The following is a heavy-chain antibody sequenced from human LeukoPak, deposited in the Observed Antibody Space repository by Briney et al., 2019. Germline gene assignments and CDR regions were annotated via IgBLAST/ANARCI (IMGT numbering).Heavy chain of an antibody. CDR3: AREVLDYVWGSYRSRTD. CDR1: GGSFSGYY. Sequence: SETLSLTCAVYGGSFSGYYWSWIRQPPGKGLEWIGEINHSGSTNCNPSLKSRVTISVDTSKNQFSLELSSVTAADTAVYYCAREVLDYVWGSYRSRTDWGQGTLVTVSS. CDR2: INHSGST. D-gene: IGHD3-16*02. V-gene: IGHV4-34*01. J-gene: IGHJ4*02.